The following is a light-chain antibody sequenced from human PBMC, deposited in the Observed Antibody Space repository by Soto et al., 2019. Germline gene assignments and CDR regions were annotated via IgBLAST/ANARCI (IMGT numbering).Light chain of an antibody. CDR1: SSNIGSKT. J-gene: IGLJ1*01. Sequence: QSVLTQPPSASGTPGQRVTIYCCGSSSNIGSKTVSWYQQLPGTAPKLLIYSNSQRPSGVPDRFSGSKSGTSASLAISGLRPEDEADYYCAAWDDSLRGYVFGTGTKLTVL. CDR2: SNS. CDR3: AAWDDSLRGYV. V-gene: IGLV1-44*01.